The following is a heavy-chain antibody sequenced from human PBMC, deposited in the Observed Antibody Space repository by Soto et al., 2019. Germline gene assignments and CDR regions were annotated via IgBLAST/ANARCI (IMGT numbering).Heavy chain of an antibody. V-gene: IGHV3-7*01. J-gene: IGHJ4*02. D-gene: IGHD3-10*01. CDR2: IKQDGSEK. Sequence: EVQLVESGGGLVQPGGSLRLSCAASGFTFSSYWMSWVRQAPGKGLEWVANIKQDGSEKYYADSVKGRFTISRDNAKNSLYLQMNSLRAEDTAVYYCATLLWFGESSIDYWGQGTLVTVSS. CDR3: ATLLWFGESSIDY. CDR1: GFTFSSYW.